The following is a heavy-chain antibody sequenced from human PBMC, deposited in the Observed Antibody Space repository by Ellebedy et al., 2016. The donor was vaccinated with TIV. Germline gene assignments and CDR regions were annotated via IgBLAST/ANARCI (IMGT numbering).Heavy chain of an antibody. V-gene: IGHV3-53*01. J-gene: IGHJ4*02. CDR3: ARDGAGGGK. D-gene: IGHD3-16*01. CDR2: IYSGGST. CDR1: GFTVSNNY. Sequence: GESLKISCAASGFTVSNNYMNWVRQAPGKGLEWVSLIYSGGSTRYADSVKGRFTISRDSSNNPLYLQMNSLRAEDTAVYYWARDGAGGGKWGQGTLVTVSS.